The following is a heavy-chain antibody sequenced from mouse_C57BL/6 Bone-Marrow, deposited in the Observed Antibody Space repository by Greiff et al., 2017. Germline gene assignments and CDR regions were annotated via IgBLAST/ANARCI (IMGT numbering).Heavy chain of an antibody. V-gene: IGHV14-3*01. CDR2: IDPANGNT. CDR1: GFNIKNTY. J-gene: IGHJ2*01. D-gene: IGHD1-1*01. CDR3: ARSRYYYGSSFDY. Sequence: EVQGVESVAELVRPGASVKLSCTASGFNIKNTYMHWVKQRPEQGLEWIGRIDPANGNTKYAPKFQGKATITADTSSHTAYLQLSSLTSEDTAIYYCARSRYYYGSSFDYWGQGTTLTVSS.